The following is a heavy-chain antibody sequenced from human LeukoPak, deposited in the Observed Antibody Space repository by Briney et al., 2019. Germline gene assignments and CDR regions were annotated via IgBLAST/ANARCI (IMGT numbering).Heavy chain of an antibody. CDR3: ASSFYSGSSGYYYYMDV. D-gene: IGHD5-12*01. CDR1: GFTFSSYE. CDR2: IYSGGST. J-gene: IGHJ6*03. Sequence: GGSLRLSCAASGFTFSSYEMNWVRQAPGKGLEWVSVIYSGGSTYYADSVKGRFTISRDNSKNTLYLQMNSLRAEDTAVYYCASSFYSGSSGYYYYMDVWGKGTTVTISS. V-gene: IGHV3-53*01.